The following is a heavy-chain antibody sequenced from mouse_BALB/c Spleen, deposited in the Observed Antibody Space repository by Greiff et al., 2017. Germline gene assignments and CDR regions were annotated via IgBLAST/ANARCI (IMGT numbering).Heavy chain of an antibody. CDR1: GYTFTSYW. V-gene: IGHV1S81*02. Sequence: VQLQQPGAELVKPGASVKLSCKASGYTFTSYWMHWVKQRPGQGLEWIGEINPSNGRTNYNEKFKSKATLTVDKSSSTAYMQLSSLTSEDSAVYYCARSGYGNYCDYWGQGTTLTVSS. CDR2: INPSNGRT. CDR3: ARSGYGNYCDY. D-gene: IGHD2-10*02. J-gene: IGHJ2*01.